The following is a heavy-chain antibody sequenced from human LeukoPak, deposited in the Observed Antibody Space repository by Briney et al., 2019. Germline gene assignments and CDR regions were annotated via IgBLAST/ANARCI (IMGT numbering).Heavy chain of an antibody. J-gene: IGHJ4*02. Sequence: GRSLRLSCAASGFTFDDYAMHWVRQAPGKGLEWVSGISWNSGSIGYADSVKGRFTISRDNAKNSLYLQMNSLRAEDTALYYCAKEDRRGRHFDYWGQETLVTVSS. V-gene: IGHV3-9*01. CDR1: GFTFDDYA. CDR2: ISWNSGSI. CDR3: AKEDRRGRHFDY. D-gene: IGHD3-16*01.